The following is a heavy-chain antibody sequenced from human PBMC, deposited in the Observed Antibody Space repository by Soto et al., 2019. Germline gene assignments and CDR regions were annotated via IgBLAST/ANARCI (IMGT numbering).Heavy chain of an antibody. V-gene: IGHV4-4*07. CDR3: ARGSSRWDY. CDR1: VGSISRFY. D-gene: IGHD6-13*01. CDR2: IYSGGRN. Sequence: PSESLSLTCTVSVGSISRFYWSWIRQPAGKGLEWIGRIYSGGRNNYNPSLKSRVTMSVDTSKNQFSLRLSSVTAADTAMYYCARGSSRWDYWGQGTLVTVSS. J-gene: IGHJ4*02.